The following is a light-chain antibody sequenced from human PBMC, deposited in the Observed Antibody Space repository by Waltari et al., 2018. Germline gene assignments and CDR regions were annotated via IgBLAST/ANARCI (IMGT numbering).Light chain of an antibody. J-gene: IGLJ2*01. CDR1: TIPLAGSNY. CDR3: SSYTSRSTLAVV. Sequence: QSALTQPASVSGSPPPSIPLSSPRPTIPLAGSNYVSWSQQHPGKAPKLMIYDVSNRPAGVSKRFSGSKSGNTASLTISGLQAEDEADYYCSSYTSRSTLAVVFGGGTKLTVL. CDR2: DVS. V-gene: IGLV2-14*03.